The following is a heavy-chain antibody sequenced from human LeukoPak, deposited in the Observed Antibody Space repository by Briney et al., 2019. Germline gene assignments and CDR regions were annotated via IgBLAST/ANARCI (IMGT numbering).Heavy chain of an antibody. CDR3: ARAGSGDYSYFDL. Sequence: GGSLRLSCAASGFTFSSYAMSWVRQAPGKGLEWVSYISSSSSTIYYADSVKGRFTISRDNAKNSLYLQMNSLRAEDTAVYYCARAGSGDYSYFDLWGRGTLVTVSS. V-gene: IGHV3-48*04. CDR1: GFTFSSYA. CDR2: ISSSSSTI. J-gene: IGHJ2*01. D-gene: IGHD4-17*01.